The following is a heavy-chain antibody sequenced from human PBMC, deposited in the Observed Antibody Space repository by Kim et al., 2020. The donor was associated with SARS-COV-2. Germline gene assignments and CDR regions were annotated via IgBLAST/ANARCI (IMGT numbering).Heavy chain of an antibody. CDR2: VWNDGSKD. V-gene: IGHV3-33*01. CDR1: GFTFSSNG. CDR3: AREVGGNGDYVGWFDP. J-gene: IGHJ5*02. D-gene: IGHD4-17*01. Sequence: GGSLRLSCAASGFTFSSNGMHWVRQAPGKGLEWVAAVWNDGSKDYYADSVKGRFTISRDIPKNTLYLEMNSLRVEDTAVYYCAREVGGNGDYVGWFDPWGQGTLVTVSS.